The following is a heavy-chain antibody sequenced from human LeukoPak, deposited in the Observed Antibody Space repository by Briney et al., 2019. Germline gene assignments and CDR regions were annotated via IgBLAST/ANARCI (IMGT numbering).Heavy chain of an antibody. CDR1: GGTFSSYA. D-gene: IGHD6-13*01. V-gene: IGHV1-69*06. Sequence: SVKVSCKASGGTFSSYAISWVGQAPGKGLEGMGGIIPFFGTANYAQKFQGRVTITADKSTSTAYMELSSLRSEDTAVYYCARDLRRIAAAGRRENWFDPWGQGTLVTVSS. CDR3: ARDLRRIAAAGRRENWFDP. CDR2: IIPFFGTA. J-gene: IGHJ5*02.